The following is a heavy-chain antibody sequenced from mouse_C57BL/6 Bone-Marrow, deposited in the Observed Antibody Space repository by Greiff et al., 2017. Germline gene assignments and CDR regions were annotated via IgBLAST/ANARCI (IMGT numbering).Heavy chain of an antibody. CDR3: ARFECDGSSGDWYIDV. V-gene: IGHV1-85*01. Sequence: QVQLQQSGPELVKPGASVKLSCKASGYTFTSYDINWVKQRPGQGLVWIVWFYPRDGSTKYNENFKGKATLTVDTSSSPAYMELHSLTSEDAAVYYCARFECDGSSGDWYIDVWGTGTTVTVSS. CDR2: FYPRDGST. J-gene: IGHJ1*03. D-gene: IGHD1-1*01. CDR1: GYTFTSYD.